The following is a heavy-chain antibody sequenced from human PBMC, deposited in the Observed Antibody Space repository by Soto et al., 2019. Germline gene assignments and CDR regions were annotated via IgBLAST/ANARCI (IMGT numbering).Heavy chain of an antibody. D-gene: IGHD5-18*01. V-gene: IGHV4-31*03. J-gene: IGHJ4*02. Sequence: QVQLQESGPGLVKPSQTLSLTCTVSGGSISSGGYYWSWIRQHPGKGLEWIGYIYYSGSTYYNPSLKSRVTXXVXTXTNQFSLKLSSVTAADTAVYYCARDDARGYSYGLDYWGQGTLVTVSS. CDR2: IYYSGST. CDR1: GGSISSGGYY. CDR3: ARDDARGYSYGLDY.